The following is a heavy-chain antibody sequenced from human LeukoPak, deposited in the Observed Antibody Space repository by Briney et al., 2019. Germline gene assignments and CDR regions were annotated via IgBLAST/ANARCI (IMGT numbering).Heavy chain of an antibody. Sequence: GGSLRLSCAASGFMFSNYWMSWVRQAPGKGLEWVANINRDGSEKNYLDSVKGRFTISRDNAKNFVYLQTDNLRAEDTAMYYCARDGASAVAGAVWGQGTPVTVSA. J-gene: IGHJ4*02. CDR3: ARDGASAVAGAV. D-gene: IGHD6-19*01. CDR2: INRDGSEK. V-gene: IGHV3-7*04. CDR1: GFMFSNYW.